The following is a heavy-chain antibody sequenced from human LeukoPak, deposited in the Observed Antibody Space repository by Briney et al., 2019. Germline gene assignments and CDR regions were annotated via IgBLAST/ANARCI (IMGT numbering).Heavy chain of an antibody. V-gene: IGHV4-34*01. J-gene: IGHJ6*03. Sequence: SETLSLTCAVYGGSFSGYYWSWIRQPPGKGLEWIGEINHSGSTNYNPSLRSRVTISVDTSKNQFSLKLSSVTAADTAVYYCATRGQSGHHYYYMDVWGKGTTVTVSS. CDR2: INHSGST. CDR3: ATRGQSGHHYYYMDV. D-gene: IGHD3-16*01. CDR1: GGSFSGYY.